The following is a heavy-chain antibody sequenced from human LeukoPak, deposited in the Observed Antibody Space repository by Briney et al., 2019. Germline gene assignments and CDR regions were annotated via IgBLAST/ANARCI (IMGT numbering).Heavy chain of an antibody. CDR2: ISHSGST. J-gene: IGHJ6*03. CDR3: ARGRGYQYYYYYYMDV. V-gene: IGHV4-34*01. D-gene: IGHD5-12*01. Sequence: SETLSLTCAVYGESFSGYFWSWIRQPPGKGLGWIGEISHSGSTNYNPSLKSRVTISVDTSKNQFSLKLSSVTAADTAVYYCARGRGYQYYYYYYMDVWGKGTTVTVSS. CDR1: GESFSGYF.